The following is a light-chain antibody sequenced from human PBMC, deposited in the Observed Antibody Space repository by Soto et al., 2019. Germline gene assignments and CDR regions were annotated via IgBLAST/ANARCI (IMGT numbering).Light chain of an antibody. J-gene: IGKJ2*02. CDR3: QQYITYSRT. CDR1: QSISTW. V-gene: IGKV1-5*03. Sequence: DIQMPQSPSTLSTSVGDRVTITCRASQSISTWLAWYQHKPGKAPKLLIYQASSLEGGVSSRFSGSGSGTEFTLTISSLQPDDFATDYCQQYITYSRTFGQGTRVETK. CDR2: QAS.